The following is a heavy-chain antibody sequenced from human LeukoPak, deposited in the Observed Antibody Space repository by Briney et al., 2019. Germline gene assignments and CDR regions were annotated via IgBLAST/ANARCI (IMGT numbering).Heavy chain of an antibody. V-gene: IGHV3-30*02. D-gene: IGHD3-10*01. CDR2: IRYDGSNK. CDR1: GFTFSIYG. CDR3: SKDLTSDFGGDLDP. J-gene: IGHJ5*02. Sequence: PGGSLRLSCAASGFTFSIYGMHWVRQAPGKGLEWVAFIRYDGSNKYYADSVTGRFTISRDNSKSTVYLQMNSLRVEDAAVYYCSKDLTSDFGGDLDPWGQGTLVTVSS.